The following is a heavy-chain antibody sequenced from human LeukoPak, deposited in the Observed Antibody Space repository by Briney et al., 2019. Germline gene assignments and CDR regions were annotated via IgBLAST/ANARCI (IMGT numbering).Heavy chain of an antibody. CDR1: GFTFSGSA. CDR2: IRSKANSYAT. J-gene: IGHJ6*03. Sequence: LTGGSLRLSCAASGFTFSGSAMHWVRQASGKGLEWVGRIRSKANSYATVYAASVKGRFTISRDDSKNTAYLQMNSLKTEDTAVYYCTRGVRQWLPRGDYYYMDVWGKGTTVTISS. V-gene: IGHV3-73*01. D-gene: IGHD6-19*01. CDR3: TRGVRQWLPRGDYYYMDV.